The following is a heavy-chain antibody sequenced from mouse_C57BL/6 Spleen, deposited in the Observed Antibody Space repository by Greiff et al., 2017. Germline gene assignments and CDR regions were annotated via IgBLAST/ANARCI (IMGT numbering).Heavy chain of an antibody. CDR3: ARSGYDYGYWYFDV. J-gene: IGHJ1*03. V-gene: IGHV1-18*01. CDR2: INPNNGGT. CDR1: GYTFTDYN. D-gene: IGHD2-4*01. Sequence: VHVKQSGPELVKPGASVKIPCKASGYTFTDYNMDWVKQSHGKSLEWIGDINPNNGGTIYNQKFKGKATLTVDKSSSTAYMELRSLTSEDTAVYYCARSGYDYGYWYFDVWGTGTTVTVSS.